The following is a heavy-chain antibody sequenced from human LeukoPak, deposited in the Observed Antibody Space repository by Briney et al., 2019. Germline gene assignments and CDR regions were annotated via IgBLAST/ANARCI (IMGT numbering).Heavy chain of an antibody. CDR1: GFTFSSYA. Sequence: GGSLRLSCAASGFTFSSYAMSWVRQAPGKGLEWVSVIYSGGSTYYADSVKGRFTISRDNSKNTLYLQMNSLRAEDTAVYYCASYGDFVYWGQGTLVTVSS. V-gene: IGHV3-66*01. CDR2: IYSGGST. D-gene: IGHD4-17*01. J-gene: IGHJ4*02. CDR3: ASYGDFVY.